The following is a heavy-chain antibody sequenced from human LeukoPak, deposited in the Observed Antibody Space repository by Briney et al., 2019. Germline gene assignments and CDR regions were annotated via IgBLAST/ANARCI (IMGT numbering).Heavy chain of an antibody. CDR1: GGTFSSEA. J-gene: IGHJ4*02. CDR2: IIPILGIA. V-gene: IGHV1-69*04. D-gene: IGHD5-18*01. Sequence: ASVKVSCKASGGTFSSEAISWVRQAPGQGLEWMGRIIPILGIANYAQKFQGRVTITADRSTSTAYMELSSLRSEDTAVYYCAREGGTGGTAMVLTMGYYFDYWGQGTLVTVSS. CDR3: AREGGTGGTAMVLTMGYYFDY.